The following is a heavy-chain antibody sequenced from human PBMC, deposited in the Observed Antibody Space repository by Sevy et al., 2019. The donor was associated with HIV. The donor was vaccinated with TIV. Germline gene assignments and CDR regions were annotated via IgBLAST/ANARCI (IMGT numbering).Heavy chain of an antibody. CDR1: GFTLSDYY. Sequence: GGSLRLSCTASGFTLSDYYMSWIRQAPGKGLQWISYISGSDDSGGDDTINYGDSVKGRFTISRDNAKNSLYLQMSSLRADDTAVYYCARDHVKDGKGGDYYYHAMDVWGRGTTVTVSS. D-gene: IGHD3-16*01. J-gene: IGHJ6*02. CDR2: ISGSDDSGGDDTI. V-gene: IGHV3-11*01. CDR3: ARDHVKDGKGGDYYYHAMDV.